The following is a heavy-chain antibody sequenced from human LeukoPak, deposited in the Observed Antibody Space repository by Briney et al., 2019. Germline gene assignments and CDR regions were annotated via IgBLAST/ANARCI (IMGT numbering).Heavy chain of an antibody. CDR1: GFIFNNYG. Sequence: GGSLRLSWAASGFIFNNYGLIWVRQAPGKGLEWVSAISNDGGGTNYADFVKGRFTISRDNSKNTLFLQMNSLRAEDTALYYCAKGSRGYSVDLWGQGTLVTVSS. D-gene: IGHD3-22*01. J-gene: IGHJ5*02. CDR3: AKGSRGYSVDL. CDR2: ISNDGGGT. V-gene: IGHV3-23*01.